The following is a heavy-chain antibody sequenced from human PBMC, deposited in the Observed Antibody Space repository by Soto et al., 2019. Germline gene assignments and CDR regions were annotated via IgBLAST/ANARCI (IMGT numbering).Heavy chain of an antibody. V-gene: IGHV1-2*02. D-gene: IGHD3-22*01. CDR2: INPNSGDT. CDR3: ARDSGYDRSGYSPFDY. CDR1: GYTFTGYY. J-gene: IGHJ4*01. Sequence: ASVKVSCKASGYTFTGYYIYWVRQAPGQGLEWMGWINPNSGDTNYAQKFQGRVTMTSHTSISTAYMELSSLRSDDAAVYFCARDSGYDRSGYSPFDYWG.